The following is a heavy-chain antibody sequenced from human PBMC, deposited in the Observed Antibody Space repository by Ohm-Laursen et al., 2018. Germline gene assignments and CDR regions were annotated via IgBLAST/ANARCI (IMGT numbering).Heavy chain of an antibody. CDR2: IYYSGST. J-gene: IGHJ5*02. Sequence: TLSLTCTVSGGSISSGGYYWSWIRQHPGKGLEWIGYIYYSGSTYYNPSLKSRVTISVDTSKNQFSLKLSSVTAADTAVYYCAGDGSTDNWFDPWGQGTLVTVSS. D-gene: IGHD1-26*01. CDR3: AGDGSTDNWFDP. V-gene: IGHV4-31*03. CDR1: GGSISSGGYY.